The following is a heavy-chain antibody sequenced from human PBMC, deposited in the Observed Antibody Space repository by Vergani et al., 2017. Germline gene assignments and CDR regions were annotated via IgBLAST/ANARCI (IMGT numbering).Heavy chain of an antibody. Sequence: QITLKESGPTLVKPTQTLTLTCTFSGFSLSTSGVGVGWIRQPPGKALEWLALIYWNDDKRYSPSLKSRLTITKDTSKNQVVLTMTNMDPVDTATSYCAHSNFYCSGGSCYTDYWGQGTLVTVSS. J-gene: IGHJ4*02. D-gene: IGHD2-15*01. CDR3: AHSNFYCSGGSCYTDY. V-gene: IGHV2-5*01. CDR1: GFSLSTSGVG. CDR2: IYWNDDK.